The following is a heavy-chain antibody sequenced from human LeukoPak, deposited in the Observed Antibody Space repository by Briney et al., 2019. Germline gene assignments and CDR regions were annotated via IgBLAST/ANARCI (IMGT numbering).Heavy chain of an antibody. V-gene: IGHV4-39*01. J-gene: IGHJ3*02. Sequence: SSETLSLTCTVSGGSISSSSYYWGWIRQPPGKGLEWIGSIYYSGSTYYNPSLKSRVTISVDTSKNQFSLKLSSVTAADTAVYYCASPRIAADDAFDIWGQGTMVTVSS. CDR1: GGSISSSSYY. CDR2: IYYSGST. D-gene: IGHD6-6*01. CDR3: ASPRIAADDAFDI.